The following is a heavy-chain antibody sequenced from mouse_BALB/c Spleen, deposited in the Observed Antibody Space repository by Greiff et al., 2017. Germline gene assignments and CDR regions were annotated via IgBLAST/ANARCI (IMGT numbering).Heavy chain of an antibody. V-gene: IGHV2-6-7*01. D-gene: IGHD2-2*01. CDR3: ARDRDGYDGYAMDY. J-gene: IGHJ4*01. CDR1: GFSLTGYG. CDR2: IWGDGST. Sequence: QVQLKESGPGLVAPSQSLSITCTVSGFSLTGYGVNWVRQPPGKGLEWLGMIWGDGSTDYNSALKYRLSISKDNSKSQVFLKMNSLQTDDTARYYCARDRDGYDGYAMDYWGQGTSVTVSS.